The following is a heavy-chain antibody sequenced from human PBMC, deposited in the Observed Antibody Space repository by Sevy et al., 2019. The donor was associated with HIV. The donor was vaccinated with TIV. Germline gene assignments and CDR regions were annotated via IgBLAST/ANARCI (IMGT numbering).Heavy chain of an antibody. CDR3: ARDSLGDIVVVVAAPDYFDY. CDR2: IKQDGSEK. V-gene: IGHV3-7*01. J-gene: IGHJ4*02. CDR1: GFTFSSYW. D-gene: IGHD2-15*01. Sequence: GGSLRLSCAASGFTFSSYWMSWVRQAPGKGLEWVANIKQDGSEKYYVDSVKGRFTISRDNAKNSLYLQMNSLGAEDTAVYYCARDSLGDIVVVVAAPDYFDYWGQGTLVTVSS.